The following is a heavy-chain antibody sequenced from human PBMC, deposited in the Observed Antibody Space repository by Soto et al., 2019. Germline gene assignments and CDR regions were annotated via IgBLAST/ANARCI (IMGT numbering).Heavy chain of an antibody. CDR2: INHSGST. CDR3: AKGQSSLLLDC. V-gene: IGHV4-34*01. CDR1: GGSFSGYY. Sequence: QVQLQQWGAGLLKPSETLSLTCAVYGGSFSGYYWSWIRQPPGKGLEWIGEINHSGSTNYNPSLKSRVTISVDTSKNQFSLKLSSVTAGDTAVYYCAKGQSSLLLDCWGQGVLVTVSS. J-gene: IGHJ4*02. D-gene: IGHD2-8*02.